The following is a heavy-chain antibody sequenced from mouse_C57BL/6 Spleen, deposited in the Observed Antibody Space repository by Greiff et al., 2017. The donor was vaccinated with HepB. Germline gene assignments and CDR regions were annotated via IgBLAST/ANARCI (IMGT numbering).Heavy chain of an antibody. CDR1: GFTFSSYA. CDR3: ASADYYGSRYFGV. J-gene: IGHJ1*03. V-gene: IGHV5-4*03. CDR2: ISDGGSYT. D-gene: IGHD1-1*01. Sequence: DVKLVESGGGLVKPGGSLKLSCAASGFTFSSYAMSWVRQTPEKRLEWVATISDGGSYTYYPDNVKGRFTISRDNAKNHLYLQMGHLKSEDTAMYYCASADYYGSRYFGVWGTGTTVTVSS.